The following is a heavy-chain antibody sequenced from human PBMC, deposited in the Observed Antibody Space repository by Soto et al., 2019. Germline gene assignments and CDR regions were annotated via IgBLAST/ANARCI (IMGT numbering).Heavy chain of an antibody. CDR2: IIPIFGTA. CDR1: GGTFSSYA. CDR3: ARCRYHDSSGYCPLDY. D-gene: IGHD3-22*01. V-gene: IGHV1-69*13. Sequence: SVKVSCKASGGTFSSYAISWVRQAPGQGLEWMGGIIPIFGTANYAQKFQGRVTITADESTSTAYMELSSLRSEDTAVYYCARCRYHDSSGYCPLDYWGQGTLVTVSS. J-gene: IGHJ4*02.